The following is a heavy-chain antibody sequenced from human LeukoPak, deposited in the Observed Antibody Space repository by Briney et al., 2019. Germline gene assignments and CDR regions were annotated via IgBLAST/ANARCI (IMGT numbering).Heavy chain of an antibody. J-gene: IGHJ4*02. CDR3: AREGYYDTSGYYWIDY. D-gene: IGHD3-22*01. CDR2: ISAYNGNT. CDR1: GYTFTSYG. Sequence: GASVKVSCKASGYTFTSYGISWVRQAPGQGLEWMGWISAYNGNTNYAQKLQGRVTMTTDTSTSTAYMELRSLRSDDTAVYYCAREGYYDTSGYYWIDYWGQGTLVTVSS. V-gene: IGHV1-18*01.